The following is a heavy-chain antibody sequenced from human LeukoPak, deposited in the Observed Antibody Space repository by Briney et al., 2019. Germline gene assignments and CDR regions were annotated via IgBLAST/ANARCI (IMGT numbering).Heavy chain of an antibody. CDR2: IYSDNT. J-gene: IGHJ4*02. V-gene: IGHV3-23*03. CDR1: GFTFSSYA. Sequence: VQPGGSLRLSCAASGFTFSSYAMSWVRQAPGKGLEWVSFIYSDNTHYSDSVKGRFTISRDNSKNTLYLQMNSLRAEDTAVYYCARRAGAYSHPYDYWGQGTLVTVSS. D-gene: IGHD4/OR15-4a*01. CDR3: ARRAGAYSHPYDY.